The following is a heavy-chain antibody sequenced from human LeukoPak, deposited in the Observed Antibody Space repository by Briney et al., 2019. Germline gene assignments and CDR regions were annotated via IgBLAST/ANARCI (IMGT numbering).Heavy chain of an antibody. V-gene: IGHV1-2*02. Sequence: GASVKVSCKASGYTFTGYYMHWVRQAPGQGLEWMGWINPNSGGTNYAQKFQGRVTMTRDTSISTAYMELSRLRSDDTAVYYCARKINWNDGVRWFDPWGQGTPVTVSS. CDR2: INPNSGGT. CDR3: ARKINWNDGVRWFDP. CDR1: GYTFTGYY. D-gene: IGHD1-1*01. J-gene: IGHJ5*02.